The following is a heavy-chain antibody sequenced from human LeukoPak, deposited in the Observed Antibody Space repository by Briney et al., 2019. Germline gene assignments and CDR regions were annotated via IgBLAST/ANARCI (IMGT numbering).Heavy chain of an antibody. D-gene: IGHD3-3*01. Sequence: GGSLRLSCAASGFIFSNYDIHWVRQAPGKGLEWVALISYDGSHKYYADSVQGRFTISRDNSKSTLYLQMNSLRVEDTAVYYCAREGNYNFDFWGQGTLVTVSS. CDR1: GFIFSNYD. CDR3: AREGNYNFDF. CDR2: ISYDGSHK. V-gene: IGHV3-30*03. J-gene: IGHJ4*02.